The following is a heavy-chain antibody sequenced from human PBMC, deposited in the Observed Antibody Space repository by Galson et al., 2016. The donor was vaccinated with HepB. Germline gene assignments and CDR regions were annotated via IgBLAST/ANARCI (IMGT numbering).Heavy chain of an antibody. CDR2: TYYRSKWYN. CDR3: ARVRSGYSGYANPYYYGMDV. D-gene: IGHD5-12*01. V-gene: IGHV6-1*01. Sequence: CAISGDSVSSNSATWNWIRQSPSRGLEWLGRTYYRSKWYNDYALSVKSRITINSDTSKNPFALQLNSVTPEDPAVYYCARVRSGYSGYANPYYYGMDVWGQGTTVTVSS. J-gene: IGHJ6*02. CDR1: GDSVSSNSAT.